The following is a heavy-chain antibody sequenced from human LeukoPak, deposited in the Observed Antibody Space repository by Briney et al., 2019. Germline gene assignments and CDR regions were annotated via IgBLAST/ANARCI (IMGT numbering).Heavy chain of an antibody. Sequence: EASVEVSCKASGYTFTEYYMHWVRQAPGQGLEWMGWINPHSGGTNYAQKFQGRVTMTRDTSISTAYMELSRLRSDDTAVYYCARFDQVSETAGGYWGQGTLVTVSS. CDR1: GYTFTEYY. J-gene: IGHJ4*02. CDR3: ARFDQVSETAGGY. V-gene: IGHV1-2*02. CDR2: INPHSGGT. D-gene: IGHD5/OR15-5a*01.